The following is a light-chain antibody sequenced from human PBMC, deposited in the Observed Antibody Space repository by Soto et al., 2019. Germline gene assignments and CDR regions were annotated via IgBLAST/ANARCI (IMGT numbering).Light chain of an antibody. CDR1: SSNIGSNS. Sequence: SVLRPPPSVSAATGQNVNISCAGNSSNIGSNSVSLYQPVPGTPPKLLIYDDNKRPSGIPERCAGSKSGTSATLGITGFXAGDEADYYCGSWDSSLSAYVFGTGTKVTVL. CDR2: DDN. CDR3: GSWDSSLSAYV. V-gene: IGLV1-51*01. J-gene: IGLJ1*01.